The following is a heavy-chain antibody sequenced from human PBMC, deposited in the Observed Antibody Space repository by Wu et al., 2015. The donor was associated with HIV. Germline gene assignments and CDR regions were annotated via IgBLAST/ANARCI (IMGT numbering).Heavy chain of an antibody. J-gene: IGHJ6*02. CDR3: ARGGDIVVVPAAIDYYYYYGMDV. Sequence: QVQLVQSGAEVKKPGSSVKVSCKASGGIFSNYDINWVRQAPGQGLEWMGGTTPMFGTTNYAQKFQGRVTITSDVYTSTVYMELSSLRSEDTAIYYCARGGDIVVVPAAIDYYYYYGMDVWGQGTTVTVSS. D-gene: IGHD2-2*01. CDR2: TTPMFGTT. V-gene: IGHV1-69*05. CDR1: GGIFSNYD.